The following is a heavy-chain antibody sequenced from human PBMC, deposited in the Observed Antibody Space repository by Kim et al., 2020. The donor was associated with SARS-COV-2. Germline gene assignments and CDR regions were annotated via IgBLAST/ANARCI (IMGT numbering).Heavy chain of an antibody. D-gene: IGHD3-10*01. V-gene: IGHV3-74*01. CDR3: ARGGLLWFGESNSDLNSFDY. CDR2: INSDGSST. Sequence: GGSLRLSCAASGFTFSSYWMHWVRQAPGKGLVWVSRINSDGSSTSYADSVKGRFTISRDNAKNTLYLQMNSLRAEDTAVYYCARGGLLWFGESNSDLNSFDYWGQGTLVTVSS. J-gene: IGHJ4*02. CDR1: GFTFSSYW.